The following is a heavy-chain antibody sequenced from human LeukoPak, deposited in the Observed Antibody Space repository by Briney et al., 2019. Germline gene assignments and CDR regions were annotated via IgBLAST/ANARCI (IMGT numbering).Heavy chain of an antibody. CDR1: GISLRSYS. V-gene: IGHV3-30*15. D-gene: IGHD2-21*01. J-gene: IGHJ4*02. Sequence: GESLRLSCVASGISLRSYSVHWVRQAPGKGLEWVALTSHDESNKKYADSARGRCTISRDNSRDTVYLQLSNLRDEDTAVYYCAKGDEGGAYRTDFWGPGTRVTVSS. CDR2: TSHDESNK. CDR3: AKGDEGGAYRTDF.